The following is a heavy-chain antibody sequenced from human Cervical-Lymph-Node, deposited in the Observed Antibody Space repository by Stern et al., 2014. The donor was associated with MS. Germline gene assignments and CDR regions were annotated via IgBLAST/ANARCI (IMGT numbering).Heavy chain of an antibody. CDR1: GDSISSYTHY. CDR3: AKHACTGAACPFDL. V-gene: IGHV4-39*01. CDR2: VYYSGAT. D-gene: IGHD2-8*02. Sequence: VQLVESGPGLVKPSETLSLTCAVSGDSISSYTHYWAWIRQPPGKGLEWIGSVYYSGATYYNPSLKRPVTISVATSKNPFSLGLTSVTAADTAVYYCAKHACTGAACPFDLWGQGTLVTVSS. J-gene: IGHJ4*02.